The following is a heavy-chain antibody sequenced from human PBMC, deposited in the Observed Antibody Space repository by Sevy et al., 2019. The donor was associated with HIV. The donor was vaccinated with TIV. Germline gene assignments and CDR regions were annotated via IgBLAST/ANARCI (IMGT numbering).Heavy chain of an antibody. D-gene: IGHD5-18*01. CDR1: GFTFSSYA. CDR2: ISGSGGST. J-gene: IGHJ6*02. Sequence: GGSLRLSCAASGFTFSSYAMSWDRQAPGKGLEWVSAISGSGGSTYYADSVKGRFTISRDNSKNTLYLQMNSLRAEDTAVYYCAKEGGYSYGTLGMDVWGQGTTVTVSS. CDR3: AKEGGYSYGTLGMDV. V-gene: IGHV3-23*01.